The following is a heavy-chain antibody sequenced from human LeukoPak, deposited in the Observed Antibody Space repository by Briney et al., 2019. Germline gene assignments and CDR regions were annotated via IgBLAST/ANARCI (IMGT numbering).Heavy chain of an antibody. Sequence: SETLSLTRTVSGVSITKDGYSWTWIRQPPGKGLECIGDISYSGSTKYKPSLKRRLTISGDVSKNQFSLKLTSVTAADTAVYYCARDVVLTSSPDAFDIWGQGTMVTVSS. D-gene: IGHD2-21*02. V-gene: IGHV4-31*03. J-gene: IGHJ3*02. CDR2: ISYSGST. CDR1: GVSITKDGYS. CDR3: ARDVVLTSSPDAFDI.